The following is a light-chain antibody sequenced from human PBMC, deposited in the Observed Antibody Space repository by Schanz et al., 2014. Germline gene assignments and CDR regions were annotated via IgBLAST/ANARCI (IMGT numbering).Light chain of an antibody. J-gene: IGLJ3*02. CDR3: GTWDDSLSAGV. Sequence: QSVLTQPPSASGTPGQRVIISCSGSTSNIGTNTINWYQQLPGTAPKLLIHTNNQRPSGIPDRFSASKSGTSATLGITGLQTGDEADYYCGTWDDSLSAGVFGGGTKLTVL. CDR2: TNN. V-gene: IGLV1-44*01. CDR1: TSNIGTNT.